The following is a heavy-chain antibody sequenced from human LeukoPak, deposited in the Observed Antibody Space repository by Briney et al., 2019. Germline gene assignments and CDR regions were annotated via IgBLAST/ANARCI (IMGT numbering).Heavy chain of an antibody. CDR2: IIPILGIA. CDR3: ATVRLYCSSTSCYAYYFDY. V-gene: IGHV1-69*04. J-gene: IGHJ4*02. Sequence: SVKVSCKASGGTFSSYAISWVRQAPGQGLEWMGRIIPILGIANYAQKLQGRVTMTTDTSTSTAYMELRSLRSDDTAVYYCATVRLYCSSTSCYAYYFDYWGQGTLVTVSS. CDR1: GGTFSSYA. D-gene: IGHD2-2*01.